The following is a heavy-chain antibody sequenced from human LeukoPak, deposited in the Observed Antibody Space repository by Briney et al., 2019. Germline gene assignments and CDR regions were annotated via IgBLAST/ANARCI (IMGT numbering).Heavy chain of an antibody. Sequence: GGSLRLSCAASGFSFTKYAMDWVRQAPGKGLEWVAVIWDDGSKKHYADSVKGRFTISRDNSKNTLCLQMDSLRAEDTAVYYCARNLGSCSGGTCYEDFWGQGTLVTVSS. CDR3: ARNLGSCSGGTCYEDF. CDR1: GFSFTKYA. J-gene: IGHJ4*02. D-gene: IGHD2-15*01. V-gene: IGHV3-33*07. CDR2: IWDDGSKK.